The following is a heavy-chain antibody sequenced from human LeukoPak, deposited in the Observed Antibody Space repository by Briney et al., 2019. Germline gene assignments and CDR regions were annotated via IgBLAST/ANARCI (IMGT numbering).Heavy chain of an antibody. CDR2: TSHDGNA. D-gene: IGHD3-3*01. J-gene: IGHJ6*02. CDR1: GGSISTNTW. Sequence: SGTLSLTCAVSGGSISTNTWWSWVRQPPGKGLEWIGQTSHDGNADYTPSLKSRVTISVDTSKNQFSLKLSSVTAADTAVYYCARWSLFTIFGTRYGMDVWGQGTTVTVSS. V-gene: IGHV4-4*02. CDR3: ARWSLFTIFGTRYGMDV.